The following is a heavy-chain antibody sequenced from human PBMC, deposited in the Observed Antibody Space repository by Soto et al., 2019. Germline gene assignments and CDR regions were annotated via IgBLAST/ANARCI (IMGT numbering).Heavy chain of an antibody. CDR1: GFTFSSYG. CDR3: AKDQAAAGKEGYLAY. D-gene: IGHD6-13*01. CDR2: ISYDGSNK. J-gene: IGHJ4*02. V-gene: IGHV3-30*18. Sequence: GGSLRLSCAASGFTFSSYGMHWVRQAPGKGLEWVAVISYDGSNKYYADSVKGRFTISRDNSKNTLYLQMNSLRAEDTAVYYCAKDQAAAGKEGYLAYWGQGTLVTVSS.